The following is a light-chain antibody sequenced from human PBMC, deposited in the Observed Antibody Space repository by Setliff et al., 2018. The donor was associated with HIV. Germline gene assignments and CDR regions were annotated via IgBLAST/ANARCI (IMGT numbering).Light chain of an antibody. CDR1: QSLLYSSSNQNF. V-gene: IGKV4-1*01. J-gene: IGKJ4*01. CDR3: QQYYSTPLT. CDR2: WAS. Sequence: DIVMTQSPDSLAVSLGERATINCKSSQSLLYSSSNQNFLAWYQQTPGQPPKLLIYWASTRESGVPDRFSGSGSGTDFTLTISSLQAEDVAVYYCQQYYSTPLTFGGGTKVDI.